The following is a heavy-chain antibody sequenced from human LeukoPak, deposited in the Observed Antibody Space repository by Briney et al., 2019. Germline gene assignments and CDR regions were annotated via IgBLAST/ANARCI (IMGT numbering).Heavy chain of an antibody. J-gene: IGHJ5*02. Sequence: PGGSLRLSCEASGFTFSNYAMHWVRQAPGKGLEWVSALSASGGTTYYADSVKGRFTTSRDNSKNTLYLHMNSLRAEDTAVYYCAKLPREYCSSTSCPNWFDTWGQGTLVTVSS. D-gene: IGHD2-2*01. CDR3: AKLPREYCSSTSCPNWFDT. CDR1: GFTFSNYA. V-gene: IGHV3-23*01. CDR2: LSASGGTT.